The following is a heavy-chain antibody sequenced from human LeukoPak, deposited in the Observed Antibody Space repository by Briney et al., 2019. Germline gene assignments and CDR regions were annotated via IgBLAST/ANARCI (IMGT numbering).Heavy chain of an antibody. J-gene: IGHJ3*02. CDR3: ARESGSSWYRDAFDI. CDR2: ISAYNGNT. D-gene: IGHD6-13*01. CDR1: GCTFTSYG. V-gene: IGHV1-18*04. Sequence: ASVKVSCKASGCTFTSYGIIWVRQAPGQGLEWMGWISAYNGNTNYAQKLQGRVTMTTDTSTSTAYMELRSLRSDDTAVYYCARESGSSWYRDAFDIWGQGTMVTVSS.